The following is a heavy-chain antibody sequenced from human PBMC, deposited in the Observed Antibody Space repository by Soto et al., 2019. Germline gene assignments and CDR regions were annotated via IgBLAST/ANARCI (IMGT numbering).Heavy chain of an antibody. Sequence: TLSLTCAVSGGSISSGGYSWSWIRQPPGKGLEWIGYIYHSGTTYYNPSLKSRVTISVDRSKNQFSLKLSSVTAADTAVYYCARAHYGDYGYGMDVWGQGTTVS. CDR1: GGSISSGGYS. J-gene: IGHJ6*02. CDR3: ARAHYGDYGYGMDV. CDR2: IYHSGTT. D-gene: IGHD4-17*01. V-gene: IGHV4-30-2*01.